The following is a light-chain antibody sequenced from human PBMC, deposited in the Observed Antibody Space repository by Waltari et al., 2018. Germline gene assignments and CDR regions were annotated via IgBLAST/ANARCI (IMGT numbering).Light chain of an antibody. CDR3: GTWDNSLSAAGV. CDR1: SSNIGNGY. Sequence: QSVLTQPPSVSAAPGQKVTISCPGSSSNIGNGYVSWSQQLPGTAPSLLIFENSKRPSGIPDRFSGSKSGTSATLGITGLQTGDEADYYCGTWDNSLSAAGVFGGGTKVTVL. CDR2: ENS. V-gene: IGLV1-51*02. J-gene: IGLJ3*02.